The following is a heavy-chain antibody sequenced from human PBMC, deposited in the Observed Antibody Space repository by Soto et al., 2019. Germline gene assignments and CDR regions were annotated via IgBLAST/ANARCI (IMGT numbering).Heavy chain of an antibody. D-gene: IGHD3-3*01. J-gene: IGHJ5*02. Sequence: EVQLVESGGGLVKPGGSLRLSCAASGFTFSNAWMSWVRQAPGKGLEWVGRIKSKTDGGTTDYAAPVKGRFTISRDDSKNTLYLQMNSLKTEDTAVYYCTTDPFGRIFGVAEVNWFDPWGQGTLVTVSS. CDR1: GFTFSNAW. CDR2: IKSKTDGGTT. CDR3: TTDPFGRIFGVAEVNWFDP. V-gene: IGHV3-15*01.